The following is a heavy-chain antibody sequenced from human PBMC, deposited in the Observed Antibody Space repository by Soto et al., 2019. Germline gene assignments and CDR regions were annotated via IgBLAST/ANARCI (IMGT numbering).Heavy chain of an antibody. CDR3: ARAGGLGAVAVDY. J-gene: IGHJ4*02. Sequence: QLQLQVSGSGLEKPSQTLSLTCAVSGGSISSGGYSWSWIRQPPGKGLEWIGYIYHSGSTYYNPSLKSRVTISVDRSKNQFSLKLSSVTAADTAVYYCARAGGLGAVAVDYWGQGTLVTVSS. CDR1: GGSISSGGYS. V-gene: IGHV4-30-2*01. CDR2: IYHSGST. D-gene: IGHD6-19*01.